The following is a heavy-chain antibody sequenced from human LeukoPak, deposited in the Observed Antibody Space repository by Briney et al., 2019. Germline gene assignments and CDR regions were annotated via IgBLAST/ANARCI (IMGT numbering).Heavy chain of an antibody. CDR1: GYSFTSYW. CDR3: ARLRISTWYYFDY. CDR2: IYPGDSET. Sequence: GESLKISCKGSGYSFTSYWIGWVRQMPGKGLEWMGIIYPGDSETRYSPSFQDQVTISADKSINSAYLQWSSLKASDTAIYYCARLRISTWYYFDYWGQGSLVTVSS. V-gene: IGHV5-51*01. J-gene: IGHJ4*02. D-gene: IGHD6-13*01.